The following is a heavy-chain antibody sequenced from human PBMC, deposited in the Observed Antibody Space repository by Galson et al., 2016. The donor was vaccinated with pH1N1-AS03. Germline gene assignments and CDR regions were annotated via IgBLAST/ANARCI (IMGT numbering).Heavy chain of an antibody. J-gene: IGHJ3*01. V-gene: IGHV3-74*01. CDR2: INNEGTST. Sequence: SLRLSCAASGFTFTTYWMHWVRQAPGGGLVWVSSINNEGTSTRGTDSVKGRFFISRDNAKNTVCLQMNSLRAEDTAVYYCARQDSSGYFHGLDVWGRGTTVTVSS. D-gene: IGHD3-22*01. CDR1: GFTFTTYW. CDR3: ARQDSSGYFHGLDV.